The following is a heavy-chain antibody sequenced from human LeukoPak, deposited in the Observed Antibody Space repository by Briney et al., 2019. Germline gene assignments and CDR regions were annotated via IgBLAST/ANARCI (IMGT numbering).Heavy chain of an antibody. CDR2: INPSGGST. D-gene: IGHD6-13*01. J-gene: IGHJ5*02. CDR3: ARAPARSYSSSWYGRDWFDP. Sequence: ASVKVSCKASGYTFTSYYMHWVRQAPGQGLEWMGIINPSGGSTSYAQKFQGGVTMTRDTSTSTVYMELSSLRSEDTAVYYCARAPARSYSSSWYGRDWFDPWGQGTLVTVSS. V-gene: IGHV1-46*01. CDR1: GYTFTSYY.